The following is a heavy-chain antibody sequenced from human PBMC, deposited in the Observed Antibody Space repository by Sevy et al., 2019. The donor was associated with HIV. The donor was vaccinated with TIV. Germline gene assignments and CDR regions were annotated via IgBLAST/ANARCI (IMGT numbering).Heavy chain of an antibody. V-gene: IGHV1-2*06. CDR1: GYTFTGYY. J-gene: IGHJ4*02. Sequence: ASVKVSCKASGYTFTGYYMHWVRQAPGQGLEWMGRINPNSGGTNYAQKFQGRVTMTRDTSISTAYMELSRLRSDDTAVYYCASQAIVVVIAAYDYWGQGTLVTVSS. CDR3: ASQAIVVVIAAYDY. D-gene: IGHD2-15*01. CDR2: INPNSGGT.